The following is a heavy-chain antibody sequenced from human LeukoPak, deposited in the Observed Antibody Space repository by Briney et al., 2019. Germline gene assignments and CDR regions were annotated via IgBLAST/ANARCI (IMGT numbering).Heavy chain of an antibody. CDR1: GFTFSGSA. CDR2: INHNGNVN. J-gene: IGHJ6*02. CDR3: ARGGGLDV. Sequence: GSLKLSCAASGFTFSGSAMNWARQAPGKGLEWVASINHNGNVNYYVDSVKGRFTISRDNAKNSLYLQMSNLRAEDTAVYFCARGGGLDVWGQGATVTVSS. V-gene: IGHV3-7*03. D-gene: IGHD3-16*01.